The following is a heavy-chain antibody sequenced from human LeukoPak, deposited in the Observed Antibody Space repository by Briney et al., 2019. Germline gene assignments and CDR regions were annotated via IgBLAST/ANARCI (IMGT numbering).Heavy chain of an antibody. J-gene: IGHJ4*02. V-gene: IGHV1-46*01. CDR1: GYTFTSYY. CDR3: ARDSLYGVVDY. D-gene: IGHD4-17*01. Sequence: ASVKVSCKASGYTFTSYYIHWVRQAPGQGLEWMGIINPSGGSTSYAQKFQGRVTMTRDTSTSTVYMYLSSLRSEDTAVYYCARDSLYGVVDYWGQGTLVTVSS. CDR2: INPSGGST.